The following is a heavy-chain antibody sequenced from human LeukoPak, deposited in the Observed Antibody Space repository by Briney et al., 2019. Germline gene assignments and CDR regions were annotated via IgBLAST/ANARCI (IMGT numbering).Heavy chain of an antibody. D-gene: IGHD5-18*01. V-gene: IGHV1-69*05. CDR1: GGTFSSYA. CDR3: ASSGGYSYGGDY. Sequence: RASVKVSCKASGGTFSSYAISWVRQAPGQGLEWMGGIIPIFGTANYAQKFQGRVTITTDESTSTAYMELSSLRSEDTAVYYCASSGGYSYGGDYWGQGTLVTVSS. CDR2: IIPIFGTA. J-gene: IGHJ4*02.